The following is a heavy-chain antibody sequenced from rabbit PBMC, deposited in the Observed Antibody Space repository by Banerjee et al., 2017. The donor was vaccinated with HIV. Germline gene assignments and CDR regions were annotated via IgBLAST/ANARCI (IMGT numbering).Heavy chain of an antibody. Sequence: QSLEESGGDLVKPEGSLTLTCKASGIDFSSSYYMCWVRQAPGKGLEWIGCIYTGSDSAYYASWAKGRFTITKTSSTTVTLQMTSLTAADTATYFCARENAWVADLWGPGTLVTVS. D-gene: IGHD6-1*01. V-gene: IGHV1S40*01. J-gene: IGHJ4*01. CDR1: GIDFSSSYY. CDR2: IYTGSDSA. CDR3: ARENAWVADL.